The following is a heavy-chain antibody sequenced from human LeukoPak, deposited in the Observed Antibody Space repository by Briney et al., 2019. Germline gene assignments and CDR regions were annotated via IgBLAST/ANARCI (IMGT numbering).Heavy chain of an antibody. D-gene: IGHD2/OR15-2a*01. Sequence: GGSLRLSCAASGNYWMHWVRQVPGRGLVWVSHINSDGSWTSYADSVKGRFTISKDNARNTVYLQMNSLRAEDTAVYYCVSFYETYWGRGTLVTVSS. V-gene: IGHV3-74*01. CDR3: VSFYETY. J-gene: IGHJ4*02. CDR2: INSDGSWT. CDR1: GNYW.